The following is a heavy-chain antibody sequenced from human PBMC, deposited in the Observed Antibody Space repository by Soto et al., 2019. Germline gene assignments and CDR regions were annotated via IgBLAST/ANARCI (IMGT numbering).Heavy chain of an antibody. CDR1: GGSISNSY. J-gene: IGHJ6*02. CDR3: ARHSPPFFYGSGPWDV. CDR2: IYSSGST. Sequence: QVQLQEPGPGLVRPSETLSLTCTVSGGSISNSYWSWIRQSPGKGLEWIGYIYSSGSTNYNPSLKSRVTISIDTSKNQFSLKLSSLIAADTAVYYCARHSPPFFYGSGPWDVWGQGTSVTVSS. V-gene: IGHV4-59*08. D-gene: IGHD3-10*01.